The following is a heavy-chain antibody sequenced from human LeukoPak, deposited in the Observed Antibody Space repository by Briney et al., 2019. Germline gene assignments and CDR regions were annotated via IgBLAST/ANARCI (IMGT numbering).Heavy chain of an antibody. J-gene: IGHJ4*02. CDR1: GFSFSSYS. D-gene: IGHD2-15*01. CDR3: ARDRGYCTGGSCYRYFET. CDR2: ISHTGDTQ. Sequence: PGGSLRLSCAASGFSFSSYSISWVRQAPGKGLEWVSYISHTGDTQYYADSVKGRLTISRDNAKNSGYLQMNTLRAEDTAVYYCARDRGYCTGGSCYRYFETWRQGTLVTVSS. V-gene: IGHV3-48*01.